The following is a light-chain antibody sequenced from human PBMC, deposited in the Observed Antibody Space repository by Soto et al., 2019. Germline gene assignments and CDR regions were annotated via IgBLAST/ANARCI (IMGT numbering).Light chain of an antibody. CDR2: GAS. CDR1: QRVSSAY. V-gene: IGKV3-20*01. Sequence: VLTQSPDTLSLSPGESATLSCRASQRVSSAYLAWYQQRPGQAPRLLIYGASTRATGVPDRFSGRGSGTDFTLTISRLRPEDFAVYYCQVYNTAPPITFGPGTRVDL. J-gene: IGKJ3*01. CDR3: QVYNTAPPIT.